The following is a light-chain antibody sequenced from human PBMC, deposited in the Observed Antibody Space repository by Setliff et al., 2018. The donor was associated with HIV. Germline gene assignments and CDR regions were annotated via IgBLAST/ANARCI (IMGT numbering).Light chain of an antibody. J-gene: IGLJ1*01. Sequence: QSVLTQPPSVSGAPGQRVTISRTGSSSNIGAGYDVHWYQQLPGTAPKLLIYSNNNWPSGVPDRFSGSKSGTSASLAITGLQAEDEADYYCQSYDSSLFYVFGTGTKVTVL. CDR2: SNN. V-gene: IGLV1-40*01. CDR1: SSNIGAGYD. CDR3: QSYDSSLFYV.